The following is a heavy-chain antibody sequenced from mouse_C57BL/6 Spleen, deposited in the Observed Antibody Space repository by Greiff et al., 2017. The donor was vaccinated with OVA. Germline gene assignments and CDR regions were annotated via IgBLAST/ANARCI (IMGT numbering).Heavy chain of an antibody. Sequence: EVQLVESGGGLVKPGGSLKLSCAASGFTFSDYGMHWVRQAPEKGLEWVAYISSGSSTIYYADTVKGRFTISRDNAKNTLFLQMTSLRSEDTAMYYCARENLYYYGSSYDWYFDVWGTGTTVTVSS. CDR3: ARENLYYYGSSYDWYFDV. V-gene: IGHV5-17*01. CDR2: ISSGSSTI. CDR1: GFTFSDYG. D-gene: IGHD1-1*01. J-gene: IGHJ1*03.